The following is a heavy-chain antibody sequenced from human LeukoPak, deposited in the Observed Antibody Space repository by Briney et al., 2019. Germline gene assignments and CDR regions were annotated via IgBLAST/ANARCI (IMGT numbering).Heavy chain of an antibody. Sequence: PSETLSLTCTVSGGSVSSSSYYWGWICQPPGRGPEWIGTIFYTGSTYYNPSLRSRVTISVDTSKNQFSLKVTSVTAADTAVYYCARSDFSMYTWFDPWGQGTQVTVSS. CDR1: GGSVSSSSYY. V-gene: IGHV4-39*01. J-gene: IGHJ5*02. CDR3: ARSDFSMYTWFDP. CDR2: IFYTGST. D-gene: IGHD3-3*01.